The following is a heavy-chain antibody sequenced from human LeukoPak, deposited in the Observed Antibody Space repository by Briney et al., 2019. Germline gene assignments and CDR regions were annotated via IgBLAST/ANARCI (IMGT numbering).Heavy chain of an antibody. V-gene: IGHV5-51*01. D-gene: IGHD3-22*01. CDR1: GYSFTSYW. J-gene: IGHJ5*02. CDR3: ARRNYYDSSGYQQVNWFDP. Sequence: GESLKISCKGSGYSFTSYWIGWVRQMPGKGLEWMGIIYPGDSDTRYSPSFQGQVTISADKSTSTAYLQWSSLKASDTAMYYCARRNYYDSSGYQQVNWFDPWGQGTLVTVSS. CDR2: IYPGDSDT.